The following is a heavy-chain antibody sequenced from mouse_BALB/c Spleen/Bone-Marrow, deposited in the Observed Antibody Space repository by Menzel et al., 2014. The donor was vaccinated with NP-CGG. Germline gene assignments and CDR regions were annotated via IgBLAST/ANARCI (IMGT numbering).Heavy chain of an antibody. D-gene: IGHD2-3*01. J-gene: IGHJ4*01. CDR1: GFNIKDTY. CDR2: IDPANGNT. CDR3: AVYDGYAMDY. V-gene: IGHV14-3*02. Sequence: EVNVVESGAELVKPGASVKLSCTASGFNIKDTYIYWVKQRPEQGLEWIGKIDPANGNTKYDPKFQGKATITADTSSNTAYLQLSSLTSEDTAVYYCAVYDGYAMDYWGQGTSVTVSS.